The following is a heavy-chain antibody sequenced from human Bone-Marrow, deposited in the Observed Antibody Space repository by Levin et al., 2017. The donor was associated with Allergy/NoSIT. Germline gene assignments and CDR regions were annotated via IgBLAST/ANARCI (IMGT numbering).Heavy chain of an antibody. Sequence: GGSLRLSCAASGFTFSSYAMSWVRQAPGKGLEWVSVICGGGGSTYYADSVKGRFTISRDNSKNTLYLQMNSLTAEDTAVYYCASGLGGTCNSGLDHWGQGTLVTVSS. J-gene: IGHJ4*02. CDR1: GFTFSSYA. CDR3: ASGLGGTCNSGLDH. CDR2: ICGGGGST. D-gene: IGHD2-15*01. V-gene: IGHV3-23*01.